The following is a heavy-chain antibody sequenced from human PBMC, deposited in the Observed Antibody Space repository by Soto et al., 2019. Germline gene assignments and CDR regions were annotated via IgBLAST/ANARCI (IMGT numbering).Heavy chain of an antibody. CDR1: GYTFTSYG. V-gene: IGHV1-18*01. CDR2: ISAYNGNT. D-gene: IGHD2-2*01. CDR3: ATGEGVVLAAEVWFGP. Sequence: ASVKVSCKASGYTFTSYGISWVRQAPGQGLEWMGWISAYNGNTNYAQKLQGRVTMTTDTSTSTAYMELRSLRSDDTAVYYCATGEGVVLAAEVWFGPWGQGTLVTLAS. J-gene: IGHJ5*02.